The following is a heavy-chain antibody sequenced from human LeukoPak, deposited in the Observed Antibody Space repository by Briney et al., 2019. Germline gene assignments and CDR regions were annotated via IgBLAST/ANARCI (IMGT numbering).Heavy chain of an antibody. J-gene: IGHJ4*02. Sequence: PGGSLRLSCAASGFTFGSSGMRWVRQPPGKGPEWVAFIWYDGSNNYYAHSVKGRFTISRDNSKNTLYLQMNSLRAEDTALYYCARDRSAGGGNYLENWGQGTLVTVSS. CDR3: ARDRSAGGGNYLEN. D-gene: IGHD4-23*01. CDR2: IWYDGSNN. V-gene: IGHV3-33*01. CDR1: GFTFGSSG.